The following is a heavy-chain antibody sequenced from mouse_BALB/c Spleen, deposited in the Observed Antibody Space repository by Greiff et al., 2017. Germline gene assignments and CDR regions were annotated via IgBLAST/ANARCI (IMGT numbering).Heavy chain of an antibody. Sequence: EVNVVESGGGLVQPGGSLKLSCAASGFTFSSYGMSWVRQTPDKRLELVATINSNGGSTYYPDSVKGRFTISRDNAKNTLYLQMSSLKSEDTAMYYCARVYYYGSSTGAMDYWGQGTSVTVSS. V-gene: IGHV5-6-3*01. J-gene: IGHJ4*01. CDR3: ARVYYYGSSTGAMDY. CDR2: INSNGGST. CDR1: GFTFSSYG. D-gene: IGHD1-1*01.